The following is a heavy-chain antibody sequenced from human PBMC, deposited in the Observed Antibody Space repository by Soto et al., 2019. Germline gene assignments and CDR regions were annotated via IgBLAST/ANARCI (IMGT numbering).Heavy chain of an antibody. D-gene: IGHD4-17*01. CDR2: ISTKLGNI. CDR3: ARGGDYGDWGYLDD. J-gene: IGHJ4*02. V-gene: IGHV1-18*04. CDR1: GYSFTSFG. Sequence: VQLVQSGGEVKKPGASVKVSCKASGYSFTSFGITWVRQAPGQGLEWMAWISTKLGNINYAPKFQGRVTVTTDTSTGTANMEVKSLRSDDTALYYCARGGDYGDWGYLDDWGQGTLVTVSS.